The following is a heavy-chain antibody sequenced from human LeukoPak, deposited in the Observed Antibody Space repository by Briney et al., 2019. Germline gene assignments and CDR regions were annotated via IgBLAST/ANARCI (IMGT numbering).Heavy chain of an antibody. J-gene: IGHJ4*02. Sequence: SVKVSCKASGGTFSSYAISWVRQAPGQGLEWMGRIIPILGIANYAQKFQGRVTITADKSTSTAYMELSSLRSEDTAVYYCAREYYYGSGSYRDWGQGTLVTVSS. V-gene: IGHV1-69*04. CDR2: IIPILGIA. CDR1: GGTFSSYA. D-gene: IGHD3-10*01. CDR3: AREYYYGSGSYRD.